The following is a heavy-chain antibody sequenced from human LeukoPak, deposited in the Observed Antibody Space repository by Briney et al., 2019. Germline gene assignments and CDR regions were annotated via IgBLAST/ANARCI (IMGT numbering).Heavy chain of an antibody. CDR2: IDPSDSYT. J-gene: IGHJ5*02. CDR3: ARLEACDCSGGSCYGLWFDP. CDR1: GYSFTSYW. Sequence: GESLKISCKGSGYSFTSYWISWVRQMPGKGLEWMGRIDPSDSYTNYSPSFQGHVTISADKSISTAYLQWSSLKASDTAMYYYARLEACDCSGGSCYGLWFDPWGQGTLVTVSS. D-gene: IGHD2-15*01. V-gene: IGHV5-10-1*01.